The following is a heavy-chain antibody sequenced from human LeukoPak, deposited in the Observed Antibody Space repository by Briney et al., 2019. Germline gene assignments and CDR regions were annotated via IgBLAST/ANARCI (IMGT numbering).Heavy chain of an antibody. CDR3: ARGIYNSIWYADY. Sequence: GGSLRLSCAASGFTFDDFGMSWVRQAPGKGLEWVSGLNWNGGSTGYADSVKGRFTISRDNAKNSLYLQMNSLRAEDSALYYCARGIYNSIWYADYWGQGTLVIVSS. V-gene: IGHV3-20*04. D-gene: IGHD6-13*01. J-gene: IGHJ4*02. CDR1: GFTFDDFG. CDR2: LNWNGGST.